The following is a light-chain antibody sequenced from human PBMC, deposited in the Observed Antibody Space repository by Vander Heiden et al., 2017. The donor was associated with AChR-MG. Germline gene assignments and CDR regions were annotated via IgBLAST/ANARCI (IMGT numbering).Light chain of an antibody. Sequence: QSALTPPASVSGSPGQSITISCTGTSSDVGGYNDVSWYQQQPGKATKLMMYDVRKRPSGVSDRFSGYKSGNTASLTISGLQAEDEADYYCRSYTSSSTLVFGGGTKLTVL. CDR1: SSDVGGYND. J-gene: IGLJ2*01. V-gene: IGLV2-14*03. CDR2: DVR. CDR3: RSYTSSSTLV.